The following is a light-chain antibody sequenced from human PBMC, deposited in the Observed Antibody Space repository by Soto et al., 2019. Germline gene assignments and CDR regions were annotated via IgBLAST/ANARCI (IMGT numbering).Light chain of an antibody. CDR1: ESVTNY. J-gene: IGKJ1*01. CDR2: DVS. Sequence: PGERGTLSCKASESVTNYLACYQQKPGQAPRLLVYDVSNRATGIPARFSGGGSGTDFTLTISNLEPEDFAVYYCQQRSDWPWTFGQGTKVDIK. CDR3: QQRSDWPWT. V-gene: IGKV3-11*01.